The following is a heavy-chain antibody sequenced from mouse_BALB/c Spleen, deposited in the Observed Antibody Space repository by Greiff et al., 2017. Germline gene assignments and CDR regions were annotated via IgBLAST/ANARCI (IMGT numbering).Heavy chain of an antibody. D-gene: IGHD2-2*01. Sequence: EVKVEESGGGLVQPGGSMKLSCVASGFTFSNYWMNWVRQSPEKGLEWVAEIRLKSNNYATHYAESVKGRFTISRDDSKSSVYLQMNNLRAEDTGIYYCTRSEGLRRRDFDYWGQGTTLTVSS. CDR1: GFTFSNYW. CDR3: TRSEGLRRRDFDY. CDR2: IRLKSNNYAT. J-gene: IGHJ2*01. V-gene: IGHV6-6*02.